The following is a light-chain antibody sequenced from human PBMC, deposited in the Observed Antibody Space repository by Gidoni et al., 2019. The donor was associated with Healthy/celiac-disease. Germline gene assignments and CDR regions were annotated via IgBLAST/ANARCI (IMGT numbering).Light chain of an antibody. CDR2: DVS. CDR1: SSDVGGYNY. J-gene: IGLJ2*01. V-gene: IGLV2-14*01. CDR3: SSYTSSSVVV. Sequence: QSALTQPASVSGSPGQSITISCTGTSSDVGGYNYVSWYQQPPGKAPKLMIYDVSNRPSGVSNRFSGSKSGNTASLTISGLQAEDEADYYCSSYTSSSVVVFGGGTKLTDL.